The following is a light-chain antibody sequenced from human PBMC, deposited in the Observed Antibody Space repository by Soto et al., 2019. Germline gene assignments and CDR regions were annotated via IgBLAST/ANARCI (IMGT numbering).Light chain of an antibody. J-gene: IGKJ2*01. CDR1: HNVSSKY. V-gene: IGKV3-20*01. CDR3: QQYASSPFT. CDR2: GAS. Sequence: EIVLTQSPGSLSLSPGERATLSCRASHNVSSKYLAWYQQKPGQAPTLLVSGASSRATDVPDRFSGSGSGTDFTLTISRLEPEDFAGYFCQQYASSPFTFGQGTKLEIK.